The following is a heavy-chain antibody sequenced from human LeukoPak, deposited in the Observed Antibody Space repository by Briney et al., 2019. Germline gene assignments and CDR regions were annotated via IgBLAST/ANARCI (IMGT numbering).Heavy chain of an antibody. V-gene: IGHV4-34*01. D-gene: IGHD3-22*01. CDR2: LNHVGRT. Sequence: SETLSLTCRVYGDSFSDYYCAWLRQPPGKGREWIGELNHVGRTTYNPALKSRVTISADTSKNQFSLKLSSVTAADTAVYYCARVQYFDNGGYWNLDYWGQGTLVTVSS. J-gene: IGHJ4*02. CDR3: ARVQYFDNGGYWNLDY. CDR1: GDSFSDYY.